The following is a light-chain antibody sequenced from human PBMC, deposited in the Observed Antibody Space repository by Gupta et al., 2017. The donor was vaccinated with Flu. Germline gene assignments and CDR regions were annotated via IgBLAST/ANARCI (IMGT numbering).Light chain of an antibody. CDR3: QQYNNYWT. V-gene: IGKV1-5*03. Sequence: DLQMTQSPSTLSASVGDRVTITYRASQSISRGLAWYQQKPGKAPKLLIYKASTLESGVPSRFSGSGAGTEFTLTISSLQPDDLGTYYCQQYNNYWTFGQGTKVEIK. CDR2: KAS. CDR1: QSISRG. J-gene: IGKJ1*01.